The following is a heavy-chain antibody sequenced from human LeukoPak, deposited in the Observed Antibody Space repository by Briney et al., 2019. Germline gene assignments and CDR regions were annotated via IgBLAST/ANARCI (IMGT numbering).Heavy chain of an antibody. D-gene: IGHD2-2*02. CDR2: ISYDGSNK. Sequence: PGGSLRPSCAASGFTFSSYAMHWVRQAPGKGLEWVAVISYDGSNKYYADSVKGRFTISRDSSKNMVHLQMDRLRAEDTALYFCAKDKFLPTRPIRGVFDFWGQGTRVIVSS. CDR3: AKDKFLPTRPIRGVFDF. CDR1: GFTFSSYA. V-gene: IGHV3-30-3*02. J-gene: IGHJ3*01.